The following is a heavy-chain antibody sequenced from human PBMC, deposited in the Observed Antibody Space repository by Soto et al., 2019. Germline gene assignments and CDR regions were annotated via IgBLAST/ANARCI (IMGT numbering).Heavy chain of an antibody. D-gene: IGHD1-1*01. J-gene: IGHJ4*02. CDR1: GGSISSSNW. V-gene: IGHV4-4*02. CDR2: IYHSGST. CDR3: ARHRRETGTYAQPLDS. Sequence: PSETLSLTCAVSGGSISSSNWWSWVRQPPGKGLEWIGEIYHSGSTNYNPSLKSRVTISVDKSKNQFSLKLSSVTAADTAVYYCARHRRETGTYAQPLDSWGQGTLVTVSS.